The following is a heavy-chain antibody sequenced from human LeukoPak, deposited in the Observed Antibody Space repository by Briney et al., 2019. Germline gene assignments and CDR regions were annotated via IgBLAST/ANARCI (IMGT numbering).Heavy chain of an antibody. Sequence: SQTLSLTCAVSGGSISSGDYSWSWIRQPPGKGLEWIGYIYHSESTYYNPSLKRRVTISVDTSKNQFSLKLSPVTAADSAVYYCARNYDSSGYYYVGYWGQGTLVTVSS. CDR1: GGSISSGDYS. V-gene: IGHV4-30-2*02. J-gene: IGHJ4*02. CDR2: IYHSEST. D-gene: IGHD3-22*01. CDR3: ARNYDSSGYYYVGY.